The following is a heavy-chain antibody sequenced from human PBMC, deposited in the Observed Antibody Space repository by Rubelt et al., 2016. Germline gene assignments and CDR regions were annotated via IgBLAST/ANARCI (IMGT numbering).Heavy chain of an antibody. Sequence: YYADSVKGRFTISRDNSKNTLYLQMNSLRAEDTAVYYCAKWAPPLGDSSSWYDYWGQGTLVTVSS. CDR3: AKWAPPLGDSSSWYDY. J-gene: IGHJ4*02. V-gene: IGHV3-30-3*02. D-gene: IGHD6-13*01.